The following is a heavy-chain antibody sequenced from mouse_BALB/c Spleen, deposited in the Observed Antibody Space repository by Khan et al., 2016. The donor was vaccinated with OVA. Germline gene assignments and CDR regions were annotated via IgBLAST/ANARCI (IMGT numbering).Heavy chain of an antibody. J-gene: IGHJ2*01. CDR1: GYSITSGYG. CDR3: ARAARIKY. D-gene: IGHD1-2*01. Sequence: EVQLQESGPGLVKPSQSLSLTCTVTGYSITSGYGWNWIRQLPGNKLEWMGYISYSGGTNYNPSLKSRISITRDTSKNQFFLQLNSVTTEDTATYYCARAARIKYWGQGTTLTVSS. CDR2: ISYSGGT. V-gene: IGHV3-2*02.